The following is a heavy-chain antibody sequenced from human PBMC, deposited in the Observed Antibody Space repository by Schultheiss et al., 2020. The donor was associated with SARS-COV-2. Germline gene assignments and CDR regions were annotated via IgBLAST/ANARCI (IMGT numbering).Heavy chain of an antibody. CDR1: GFTVSSNY. CDR2: IYSGGST. V-gene: IGHV3-53*01. D-gene: IGHD6-6*01. Sequence: GGSLRLSCAASGFTVSSNYMSWVRQAPGKGLEWVSVIYSGGSTYYADSVKGRFTISRDNSKNTLYLQMNSLRAEDTAVYYCAKDGRGIAARSFDYWGQGTLVTVSS. J-gene: IGHJ4*02. CDR3: AKDGRGIAARSFDY.